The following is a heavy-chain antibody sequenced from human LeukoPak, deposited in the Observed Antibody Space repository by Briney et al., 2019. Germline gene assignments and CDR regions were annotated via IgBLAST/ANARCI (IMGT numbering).Heavy chain of an antibody. Sequence: SETLSLTCAVYGGSFSGYYWSWIRQPPGKGLEWIGEINHSGSTNYNPSLKSRVTISVDTSKNQFSLKLSSVTAADTAVYYCARGDRYYDILTGYYPNWFDPWAREPWSPSPQ. CDR2: INHSGST. D-gene: IGHD3-9*01. CDR1: GGSFSGYY. J-gene: IGHJ5*02. CDR3: ARGDRYYDILTGYYPNWFDP. V-gene: IGHV4-34*01.